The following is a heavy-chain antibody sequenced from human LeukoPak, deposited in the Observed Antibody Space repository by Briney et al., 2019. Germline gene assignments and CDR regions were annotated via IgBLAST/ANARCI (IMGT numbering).Heavy chain of an antibody. Sequence: GGSLRLSCAASGFTVSSNYMSWVRQAPGKGLEWVSVIYSGGSTYYADSVKGRFTISRDNSKNTLYLQMNSLRAEGTAVYYRAREIVGGGGFDYWGQGTLVTVSS. J-gene: IGHJ4*02. V-gene: IGHV3-53*01. CDR3: AREIVGGGGFDY. D-gene: IGHD1-26*01. CDR1: GFTVSSNY. CDR2: IYSGGST.